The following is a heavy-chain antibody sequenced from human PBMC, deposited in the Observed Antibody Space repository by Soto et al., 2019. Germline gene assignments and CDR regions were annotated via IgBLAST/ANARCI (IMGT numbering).Heavy chain of an antibody. D-gene: IGHD2-15*01. V-gene: IGHV1-69*06. Sequence: QVQLVQSGAEVKKPGSSVKVSCKASGGTFSSYAISWVRQAPGQGLEWMGGIIPIFGTANYAQKFQGRVTITADKSTSTAYMELSSLTSEDTAVYYCARSVVVVVAGTATWYFDLWGRGTLVTVSS. CDR1: GGTFSSYA. J-gene: IGHJ2*01. CDR3: ARSVVVVVAGTATWYFDL. CDR2: IIPIFGTA.